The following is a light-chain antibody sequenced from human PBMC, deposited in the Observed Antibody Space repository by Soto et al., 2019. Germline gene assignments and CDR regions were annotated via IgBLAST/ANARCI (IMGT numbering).Light chain of an antibody. CDR2: KAS. CDR3: QQYKSYWT. V-gene: IGKV1-5*03. CDR1: QSISSW. J-gene: IGKJ1*01. Sequence: DIQMTQSPSTLSVSVGGRVTITCRASQSISSWLAWYQQKPGKAPNLLIYKASSLESGVPSRFSGNGSGTEFTLTISSLQPDDSATYYCQQYKSYWTFGQGTKVEIK.